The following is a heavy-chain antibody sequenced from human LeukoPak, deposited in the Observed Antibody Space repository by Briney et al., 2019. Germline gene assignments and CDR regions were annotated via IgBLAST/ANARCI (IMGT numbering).Heavy chain of an antibody. Sequence: GGSLRLSCAASGFTFSSFAMSWVRQAPGKGLEWVSGISGSGGSTYYAESVKGRFTISRDNSKNTLYLQMNSLRADDTAVYYCAKDHISSWSPVDYWGQGSLVSVSS. CDR1: GFTFSSFA. D-gene: IGHD6-13*01. CDR3: AKDHISSWSPVDY. CDR2: ISGSGGST. J-gene: IGHJ4*02. V-gene: IGHV3-23*01.